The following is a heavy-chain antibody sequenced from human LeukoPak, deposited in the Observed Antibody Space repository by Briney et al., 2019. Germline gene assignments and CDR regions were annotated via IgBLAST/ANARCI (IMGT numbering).Heavy chain of an antibody. D-gene: IGHD5-18*01. Sequence: SETLSLTYTVSGGSISSALYHWGWIRQPPGKNLKGLGSVYYTGSTHNNPSLKSRVTISVDTSKNQFSLKLSSVTAADTAVYYCVCGLNEPVDTANPFDYWGQGTLVTVSS. CDR1: GGSISSALYH. CDR2: VYYTGST. CDR3: VCGLNEPVDTANPFDY. J-gene: IGHJ4*02. V-gene: IGHV4-39*07.